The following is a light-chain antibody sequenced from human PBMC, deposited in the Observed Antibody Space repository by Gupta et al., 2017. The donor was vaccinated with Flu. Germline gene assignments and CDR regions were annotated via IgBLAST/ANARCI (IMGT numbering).Light chain of an antibody. CDR2: AAS. Sequence: PSSLSASIGDRVTITCRASQSIRNYLNWYQQQPGKAPRLLIYAASSLRSGVPSRFSGSGSGTDFTLTINSLQPEDYASYYCQQSYNTPITLGQGTRVEIK. CDR3: QQSYNTPIT. CDR1: QSIRNY. V-gene: IGKV1-39*01. J-gene: IGKJ5*01.